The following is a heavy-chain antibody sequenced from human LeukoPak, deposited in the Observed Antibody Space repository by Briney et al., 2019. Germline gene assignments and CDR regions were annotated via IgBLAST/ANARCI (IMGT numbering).Heavy chain of an antibody. Sequence: SETLSLTCTVSGGSISSYYWSWIRQPPGKGLEGSGYIYYSGSTNYNPSLKSRVTISVDTSKNQFSLKLSSVTAADTAVYYCARHSLDSGSFLLFDYWGQGTLVTVSS. CDR1: GGSISSYY. CDR2: IYYSGST. D-gene: IGHD1-26*01. CDR3: ARHSLDSGSFLLFDY. V-gene: IGHV4-59*08. J-gene: IGHJ4*02.